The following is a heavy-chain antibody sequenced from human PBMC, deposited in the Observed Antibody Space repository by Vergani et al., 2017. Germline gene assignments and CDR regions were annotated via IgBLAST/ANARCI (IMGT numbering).Heavy chain of an antibody. CDR2: ISASGNA. CDR3: ARRSGGYYSGGKVHPLRTAFDV. Sequence: QVQLQESGPGLVRPSETLSLTCTVSGGSLSGYYWNWIRQPAGKGLEWLGHISASGNASHSPSLKTRVSMSVDTSKNQFSLTVTSVTAADTAIYFCARRSGGYYSGGKVHPLRTAFDVWGHGTVVTVSS. D-gene: IGHD2-15*01. V-gene: IGHV4-4*07. J-gene: IGHJ3*01. CDR1: GGSLSGYY.